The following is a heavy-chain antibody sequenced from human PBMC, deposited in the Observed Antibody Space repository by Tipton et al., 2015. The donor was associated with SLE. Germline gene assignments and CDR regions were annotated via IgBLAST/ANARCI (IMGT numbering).Heavy chain of an antibody. CDR1: GGSISSSNYY. CDR2: IYYSGST. CDR3: ATYSSRPDYYYYMDV. V-gene: IGHV4-39*07. D-gene: IGHD6-13*01. J-gene: IGHJ6*03. Sequence: TLSLTCTVSGGSISSSNYYWGWIRQPPGKGLEWIGTIYYSGSTYYNPSLKSRVTISVDTSKNQFSLKLSSVTAADTAVYYCATYSSRPDYYYYMDVWGKGTTVTVSS.